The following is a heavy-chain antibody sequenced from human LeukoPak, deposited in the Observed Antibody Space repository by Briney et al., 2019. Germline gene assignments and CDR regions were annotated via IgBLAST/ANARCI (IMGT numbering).Heavy chain of an antibody. Sequence: GSLRLSCAASGFTFNSYEMNWVRQAPGKGLEWVSYISSSGSTIYYADSVKGRFTISRDNAKNSLYLQMNSLRAEDTAVYYCARIDYYGSSGYYNGGAFDYWGQGTLVTVSS. D-gene: IGHD3-22*01. CDR3: ARIDYYGSSGYYNGGAFDY. CDR2: ISSSGSTI. J-gene: IGHJ4*02. V-gene: IGHV3-48*03. CDR1: GFTFNSYE.